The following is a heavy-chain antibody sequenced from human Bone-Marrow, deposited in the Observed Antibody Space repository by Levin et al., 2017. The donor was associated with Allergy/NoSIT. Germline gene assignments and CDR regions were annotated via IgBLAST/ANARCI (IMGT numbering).Heavy chain of an antibody. CDR3: AFTHYYDSSGLGNYFDY. V-gene: IGHV3-30*03. D-gene: IGHD3-22*01. Sequence: GGSLRLSCEVSTSTFRNFGMHWVRQAPGKGLQWVAVLSYDGTSQNYADSVKGRFTVSRDTSKNTLFLQMNSLRPEDTAVYYCAFTHYYDSSGLGNYFDYWGQGTLVTVSS. J-gene: IGHJ4*02. CDR1: TSTFRNFG. CDR2: LSYDGTSQ.